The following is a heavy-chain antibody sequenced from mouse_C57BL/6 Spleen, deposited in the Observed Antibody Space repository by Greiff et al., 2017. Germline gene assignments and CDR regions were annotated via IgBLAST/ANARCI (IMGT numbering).Heavy chain of an antibody. J-gene: IGHJ4*01. CDR3: ARGIYYYGSSYYAMDY. CDR2: IYPGSGST. D-gene: IGHD1-1*01. Sequence: VQLQQPGAELVKPGASVKMSCKASGYTFTSYWITWVKQRPGQGLEWIGDIYPGSGSTNYNEKFKSKATLTVDTSSSTAYMQLSSLTSEDAAVYYCARGIYYYGSSYYAMDYWGQGTSVTVSS. V-gene: IGHV1-55*01. CDR1: GYTFTSYW.